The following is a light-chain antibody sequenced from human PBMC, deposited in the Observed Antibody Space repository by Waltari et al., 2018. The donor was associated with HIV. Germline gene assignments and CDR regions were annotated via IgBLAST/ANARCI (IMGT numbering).Light chain of an antibody. J-gene: IGLJ2*01. CDR1: ISDIGSYNL. V-gene: IGLV2-23*02. CDR2: EVN. CDR3: CSYAGGRVFVL. Sequence: QSALSQPASVSGSPGQSTTISCTGTISDIGSYNLVSWYQQYPGRAPKLIIYEVNKRPSGVSDRFSGSKSGNRASLTVAGVKVEDEADYYCCSYAGGRVFVLFGGGTRLTV.